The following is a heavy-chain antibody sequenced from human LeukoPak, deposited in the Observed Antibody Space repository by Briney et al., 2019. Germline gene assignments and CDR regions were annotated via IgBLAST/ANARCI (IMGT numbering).Heavy chain of an antibody. D-gene: IGHD3-10*01. V-gene: IGHV3-21*01. CDR1: GFTFSSYS. CDR2: ITPSSSDR. Sequence: GGSLRLSCAASGFTFSSYSMNWVRQAPGKGLEWVSLITPSSSDRYYADSVQGRFTISRDNSKNTLYLQMNSLRAEDTAVYYCAVRNWFDPWGQGTLVTVSS. CDR3: AVRNWFDP. J-gene: IGHJ5*02.